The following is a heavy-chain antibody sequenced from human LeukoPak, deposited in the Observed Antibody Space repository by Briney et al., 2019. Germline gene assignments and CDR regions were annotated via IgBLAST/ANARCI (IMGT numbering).Heavy chain of an antibody. CDR1: GYTFTSYD. J-gene: IGHJ4*02. D-gene: IGHD1-26*01. Sequence: ASVKVSCKASGYTFTSYDINWVRQATGQGLEWMGWMNPNSGNTGYAQKLQGSVTMTTDTSTSTAYMELRSLRSDDTAVYYCARAGPYSGSYLTYGFDYWGQGTLVTVSS. V-gene: IGHV1-8*01. CDR3: ARAGPYSGSYLTYGFDY. CDR2: MNPNSGNT.